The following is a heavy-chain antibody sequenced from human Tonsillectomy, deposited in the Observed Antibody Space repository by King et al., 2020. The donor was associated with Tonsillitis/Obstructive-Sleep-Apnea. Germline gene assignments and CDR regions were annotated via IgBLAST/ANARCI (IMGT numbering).Heavy chain of an antibody. V-gene: IGHV3-48*02. J-gene: IGHJ6*03. CDR1: GFTFSSYS. Sequence: VQLVESGGGLVQPGGSLRLSCAASGFTFSSYSMNWVRQAPGKGLEWVSYISSSSSTIYYAGSLKGRFTISRDNAKNSLYLQMNSLSDEDTAVYYCARDIGGNGGYYYYYMDVWGKGTTVTVSS. D-gene: IGHD3-16*01. CDR2: ISSSSSTI. CDR3: ARDIGGNGGYYYYYMDV.